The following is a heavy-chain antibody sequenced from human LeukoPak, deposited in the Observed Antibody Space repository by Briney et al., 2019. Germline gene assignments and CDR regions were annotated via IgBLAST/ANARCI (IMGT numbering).Heavy chain of an antibody. CDR3: AKGKAARPTDYMDV. CDR1: GYTFTGYY. Sequence: GASVKVSCKASGYTFTGYYMHWVRQAPGQGLEWMGWINPNSGGTNYAQKFQGWVTMTRDTSISTAYMELSRLRSDDTAVYYCAKGKAARPTDYMDVWGKGTTVTVSS. J-gene: IGHJ6*03. D-gene: IGHD6-6*01. CDR2: INPNSGGT. V-gene: IGHV1-2*04.